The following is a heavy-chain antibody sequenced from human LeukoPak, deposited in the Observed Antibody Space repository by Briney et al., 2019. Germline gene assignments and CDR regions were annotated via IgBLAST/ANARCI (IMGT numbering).Heavy chain of an antibody. CDR1: GGTFSSYA. CDR2: IIPIFGTA. V-gene: IGHV1-69*13. Sequence: SVKVSCKASGGTFSSYAISWVRQAPGQGLEWMGGIIPIFGTANYAQKFQGRVTITADESTSTAYMELSSLRSEDTAVYYCAGGTIMITFGGVIAPLGFWGQGTLVAVSS. D-gene: IGHD3-16*02. J-gene: IGHJ4*02. CDR3: AGGTIMITFGGVIAPLGF.